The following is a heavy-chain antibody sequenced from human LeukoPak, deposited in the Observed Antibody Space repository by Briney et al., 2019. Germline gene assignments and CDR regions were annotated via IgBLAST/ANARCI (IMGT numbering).Heavy chain of an antibody. CDR1: GYSFLSHW. D-gene: IGHD6-13*01. CDR2: IYPGDSDT. Sequence: GESLQISCKGSGYSFLSHWIGWMRQMPGKGLEWMGIIYPGDSDTRYNPSFQGQVTISADKSISTAYLQWGSLKASDTAMYYCARHASPYSSNYYFDYWGQGALVTVSS. V-gene: IGHV5-51*01. J-gene: IGHJ4*02. CDR3: ARHASPYSSNYYFDY.